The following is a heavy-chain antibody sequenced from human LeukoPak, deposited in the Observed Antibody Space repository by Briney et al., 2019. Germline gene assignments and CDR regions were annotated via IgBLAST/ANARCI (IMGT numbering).Heavy chain of an antibody. CDR3: ATGSHRMGYFDY. CDR2: MNPNSGNT. D-gene: IGHD1-26*01. J-gene: IGHJ4*02. V-gene: IGHV1-8*01. Sequence: ASVKVPCKASGYTFTSYDINWVRQATGQGLEWMGWMNPNSGNTGYAQKFQGRVTMTRNTSISTAYMELSSLRSEDTAVYYCATGSHRMGYFDYWGQGTLVTVSS. CDR1: GYTFTSYD.